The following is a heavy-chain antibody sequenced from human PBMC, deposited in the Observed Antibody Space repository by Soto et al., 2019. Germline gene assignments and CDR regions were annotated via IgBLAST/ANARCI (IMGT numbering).Heavy chain of an antibody. Sequence: PSETLSLTCTVSGDSISRYSWNWIRHTPGKGREWIGYIYYSGSTNDNPSLNSRVTISVDTSKNQFSLKLISVTAADTAVYYFGRARAPLSRSSWYWFETWGQGSLV. CDR2: IYYSGST. CDR3: GRARAPLSRSSWYWFET. CDR1: GDSISRYS. V-gene: IGHV4-59*08. J-gene: IGHJ5*02. D-gene: IGHD6-13*01.